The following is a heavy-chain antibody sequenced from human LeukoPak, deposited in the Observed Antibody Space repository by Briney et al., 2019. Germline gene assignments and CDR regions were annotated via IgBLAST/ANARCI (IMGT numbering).Heavy chain of an antibody. D-gene: IGHD3-22*01. Sequence: SVKVSCKASGYTFTSYAMNWVRQAPGQGLEWMGGIIPIFGTANYAQKFQGRVTITADESTSTAYMELSSLRSEDTAVYYCARDLQAGAYDSSGYYPYYFDYWGQGTLVTVSS. V-gene: IGHV1-69*13. J-gene: IGHJ4*02. CDR3: ARDLQAGAYDSSGYYPYYFDY. CDR2: IIPIFGTA. CDR1: GYTFTSYA.